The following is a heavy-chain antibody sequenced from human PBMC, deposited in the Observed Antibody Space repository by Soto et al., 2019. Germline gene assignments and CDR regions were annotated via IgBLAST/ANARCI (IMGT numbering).Heavy chain of an antibody. D-gene: IGHD3-10*01. CDR3: ARLGKFGSGSYYDAFDI. CDR1: GYTFTGYY. CDR2: INPNSGGT. V-gene: IGHV1-2*02. Sequence: ASVKVSCKASGYTFTGYYMHWVRQAPGQGLEWMGWINPNSGGTNYAQKFQGRVTMTRDTSISTAYMELSRLRSDDTAVYYCARLGKFGSGSYYDAFDIWGQGTMVTVPS. J-gene: IGHJ3*02.